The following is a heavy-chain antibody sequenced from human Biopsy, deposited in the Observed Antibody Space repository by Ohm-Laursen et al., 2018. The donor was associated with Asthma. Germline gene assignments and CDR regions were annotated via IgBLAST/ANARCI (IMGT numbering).Heavy chain of an antibody. V-gene: IGHV2-5*01. CDR3: ARALRRDSFSFFDN. J-gene: IGHJ4*01. D-gene: IGHD2-21*02. CDR1: GFSLTTNGVG. Sequence: TQTLTLTSTFSGFSLTTNGVGVGWIRQPPREAPDWFALIYWNGNKHYSSSLRSRLTITMDTSRNRVVLAMSNMDTVDTATYFCARALRRDSFSFFDNWSLGTLVSVSS. CDR2: IYWNGNK.